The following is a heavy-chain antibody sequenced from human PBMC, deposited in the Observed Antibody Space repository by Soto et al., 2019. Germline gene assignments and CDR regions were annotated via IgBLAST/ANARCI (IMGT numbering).Heavy chain of an antibody. Sequence: SETLSLTCTVSSGSISTYYWSWIRQPPGKGLEWVGYIFSSGSTKYNPSLKSRVTISLDTSKNHFSLNLTSVTAADTAVYYCARHGPGLPFDPWGQGTLVTVSS. CDR1: SGSISTYY. V-gene: IGHV4-59*08. CDR3: ARHGPGLPFDP. J-gene: IGHJ5*02. D-gene: IGHD2-21*01. CDR2: IFSSGST.